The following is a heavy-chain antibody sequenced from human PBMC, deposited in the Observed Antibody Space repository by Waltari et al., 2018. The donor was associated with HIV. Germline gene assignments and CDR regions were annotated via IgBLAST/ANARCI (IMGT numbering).Heavy chain of an antibody. CDR1: GGSISRYNW. D-gene: IGHD4-17*01. Sequence: QVQLQESGPGLLEPSETLSLTCAVSGGSISRYNWWTWVRQAPGKGLEWIGEMYHSGSTNYNPSLKSRVTISIDKSKNQFSLRLTSVTAADTAVYYCVRVMSGDYRSSWIDPWGRGTLVTVSS. CDR3: VRVMSGDYRSSWIDP. CDR2: MYHSGST. V-gene: IGHV4-4*02. J-gene: IGHJ5*02.